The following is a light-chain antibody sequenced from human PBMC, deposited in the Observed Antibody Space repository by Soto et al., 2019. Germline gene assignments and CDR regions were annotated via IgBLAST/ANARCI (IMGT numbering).Light chain of an antibody. CDR2: GNT. V-gene: IGLV1-40*01. Sequence: QSVLTQPPSVSGAPGQRITISCTGSSSNIGAGYPVHWYQQLPGTAPKPLIFGNTIRPSGVPDRFSGSRSGLAITGLQAEDEADYYCQSYDSSLSGYVFGTGTKVTAL. J-gene: IGLJ1*01. CDR3: QSYDSSLSGYV. CDR1: SSNIGAGYP.